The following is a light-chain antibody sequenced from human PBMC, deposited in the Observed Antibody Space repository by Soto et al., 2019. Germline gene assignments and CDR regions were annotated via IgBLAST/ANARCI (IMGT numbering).Light chain of an antibody. CDR3: QQYNSYSYT. CDR2: DAS. Sequence: DIQLTQSPSSLSASVGDRVSISCRASQSIRSYLNWVQQKPGKAPKLLIYDASSLESGVPSRFSGSGSGTEFTLTISSLQPDDFATYYCQQYNSYSYTFGQGTRLEIK. CDR1: QSIRSY. V-gene: IGKV1-5*01. J-gene: IGKJ5*01.